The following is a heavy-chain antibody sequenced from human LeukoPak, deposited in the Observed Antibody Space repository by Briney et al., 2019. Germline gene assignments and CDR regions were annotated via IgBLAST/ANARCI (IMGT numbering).Heavy chain of an antibody. Sequence: SETLSLTCAVYGGSFSGYYWSWIRQPPGKGLEWIGHIYNSGSTNYNPSLKSRVTISVGTSKSAFSLKLSSVTAADTAVYYCAREAPGGSGWTYFDYWGQGSLVTVSS. CDR3: AREAPGGSGWTYFDY. J-gene: IGHJ4*02. CDR1: GGSFSGYY. CDR2: IYNSGST. D-gene: IGHD6-19*01. V-gene: IGHV4-59*01.